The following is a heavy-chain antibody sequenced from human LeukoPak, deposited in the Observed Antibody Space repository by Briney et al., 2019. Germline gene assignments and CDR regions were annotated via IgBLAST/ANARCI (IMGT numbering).Heavy chain of an antibody. CDR3: VKGRGMDV. CDR2: LRGNGDNT. CDR1: GFTFSNFA. V-gene: IGHV3-23*01. Sequence: HPGGSLRLSCATSGFTFSNFAMSWVRQAPGKGLEWVSALRGNGDNTLYADSVRGRFTISRDNFMNTLHLLMNSLAADYTAVYYCVKGRGMDVWGQGTTVTVSS. J-gene: IGHJ6*02.